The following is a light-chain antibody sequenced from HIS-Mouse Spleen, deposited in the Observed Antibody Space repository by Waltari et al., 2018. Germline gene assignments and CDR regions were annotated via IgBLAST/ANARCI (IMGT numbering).Light chain of an antibody. Sequence: QSALTQPASVSGSPGQSITIPCPGTSRNVGSYNLVSWYQQHPGKAPKLMIYEGSKRPSGVSNRFSGSKSGNTASLTISGLQAEDEADYYCCSYAGSSTFGVFGGGTKLTVL. J-gene: IGLJ3*02. CDR1: SRNVGSYNL. V-gene: IGLV2-23*03. CDR2: EGS. CDR3: CSYAGSSTFGV.